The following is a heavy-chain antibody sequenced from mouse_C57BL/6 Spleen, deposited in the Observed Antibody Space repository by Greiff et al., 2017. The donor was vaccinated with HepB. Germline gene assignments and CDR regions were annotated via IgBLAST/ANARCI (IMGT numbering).Heavy chain of an antibody. CDR3: ARKEGNYGYAMDY. D-gene: IGHD1-1*01. J-gene: IGHJ4*01. CDR1: GYTFTSYW. CDR2: IYPGSGST. V-gene: IGHV1-55*01. Sequence: QVQLQQPGAELVKPGASVKMSCKASGYTFTSYWITWVKQRPGQGLEWIGDIYPGSGSTNYNEKFKSKATLTVDTSSSTAYMQLSSLTSEDSAVYYCARKEGNYGYAMDYWGQGTSVTVSS.